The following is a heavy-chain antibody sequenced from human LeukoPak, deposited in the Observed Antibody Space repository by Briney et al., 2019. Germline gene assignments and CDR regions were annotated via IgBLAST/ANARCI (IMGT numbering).Heavy chain of an antibody. D-gene: IGHD6-19*01. Sequence: GGSLRLSCAASGFTFSSYAMHWVRQAPGKGLEWVAVISYDGSNKYYADSVKGRFPISRDNSKNTLYLQMNSLRAEDTAVYYCARRSGIAVAGAFDYWGQGTLVTVSS. CDR2: ISYDGSNK. J-gene: IGHJ4*02. CDR1: GFTFSSYA. V-gene: IGHV3-30*04. CDR3: ARRSGIAVAGAFDY.